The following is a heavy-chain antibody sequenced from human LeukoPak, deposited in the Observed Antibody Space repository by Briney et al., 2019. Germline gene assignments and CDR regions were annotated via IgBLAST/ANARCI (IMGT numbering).Heavy chain of an antibody. CDR2: IYYSGST. V-gene: IGHV4-59*01. CDR1: GGSISSYY. CDR3: TRGSIAYYYMDV. D-gene: IGHD3-22*01. Sequence: SETLSLTCTGPGGSISSYYWSWIRQPPGKGLEWIGYIYYSGSTNYNPSRKSRVTIAVDTSKSQFSLKPSSVTAADTAVYYCTRGSIAYYYMDVWGKGTTVTISS. J-gene: IGHJ6*03.